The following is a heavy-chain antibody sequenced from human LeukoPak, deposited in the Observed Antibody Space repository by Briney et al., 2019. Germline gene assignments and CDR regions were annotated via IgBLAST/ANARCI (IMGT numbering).Heavy chain of an antibody. J-gene: IGHJ4*02. CDR2: INHSGST. CDR3: ARGAAAGTLDY. D-gene: IGHD6-13*01. V-gene: IGHV4-34*01. CDR1: GGSFSGYY. Sequence: SETLSLTCAVYGGSFSGYYWSWIRQPPGKELEWIGEINHSGSTNYNPSLKSRVTISVDTSKNQFSLKLSSVTAADMAVYYCARGAAAGTLDYWGQGTLVTVSS.